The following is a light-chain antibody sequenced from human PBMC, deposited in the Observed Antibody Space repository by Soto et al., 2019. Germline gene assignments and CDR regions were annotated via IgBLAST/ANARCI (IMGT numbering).Light chain of an antibody. CDR3: QQRSDWPLFT. Sequence: EIVLTQSPATLSLSPGERATLSCRASQSVIDYLAWYQQKPGQAPRLLIYDASNRATGIPARFSGSGSGTDFTLTISSLEPEDFEVYSCQQRSDWPLFTFGPGTKVDIK. J-gene: IGKJ3*01. V-gene: IGKV3-11*01. CDR2: DAS. CDR1: QSVIDY.